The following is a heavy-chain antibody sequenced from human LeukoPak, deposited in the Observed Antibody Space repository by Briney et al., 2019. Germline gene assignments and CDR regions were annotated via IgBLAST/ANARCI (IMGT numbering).Heavy chain of an antibody. D-gene: IGHD3-22*01. Sequence: ASVKVSCKASGYTFTNYGISWVRQAPGQGLEWMGWINTYNGNTNYAQKFQGRVTMTTDTSTRTAYMELRSLRSDDTAVYYCARVVLDHYYDSSGYLGTLDYWGQGTLVTVSS. CDR1: GYTFTNYG. J-gene: IGHJ4*02. V-gene: IGHV1-18*01. CDR3: ARVVLDHYYDSSGYLGTLDY. CDR2: INTYNGNT.